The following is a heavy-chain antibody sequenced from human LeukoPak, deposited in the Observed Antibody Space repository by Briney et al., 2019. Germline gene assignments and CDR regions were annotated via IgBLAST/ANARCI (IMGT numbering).Heavy chain of an antibody. CDR1: GFTFSSYW. CDR3: ARDKVVGATNFDY. D-gene: IGHD1-26*01. J-gene: IGHJ4*02. Sequence: SGGSLRLSCAASGFTFSSYWMAWVRQSPGKGLEWVANIKQDGGEKYYVDSVKGRFTISRDNAKNSLYLQMNSLRAEDTAVYYCARDKVVGATNFDYWGQGTLVTVSS. V-gene: IGHV3-7*01. CDR2: IKQDGGEK.